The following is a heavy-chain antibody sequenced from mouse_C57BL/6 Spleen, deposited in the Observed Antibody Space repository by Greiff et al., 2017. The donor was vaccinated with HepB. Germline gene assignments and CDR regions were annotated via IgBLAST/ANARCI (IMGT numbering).Heavy chain of an antibody. V-gene: IGHV1-52*01. CDR1: GYTFTSYW. CDR3: ARITTVPYFDY. J-gene: IGHJ2*01. D-gene: IGHD1-1*01. Sequence: QVQLQQPGAELVRPGSSVKLSCKASGYTFTSYWMHWVKQRPIQGLEWIGNIDPSDSETHYNQKFKDKATLTVDKSSSTAYMQLSSLTSEDSAVYYCARITTVPYFDYWGQGTTLTVSS. CDR2: IDPSDSET.